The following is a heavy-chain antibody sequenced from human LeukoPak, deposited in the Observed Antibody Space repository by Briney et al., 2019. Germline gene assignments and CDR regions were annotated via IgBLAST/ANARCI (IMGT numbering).Heavy chain of an antibody. J-gene: IGHJ3*02. D-gene: IGHD6-13*01. CDR2: IYYSGST. Sequence: PSETLSLTCTVSGGSMSSYYWGWIRQPPGKGLEWIGYIYYSGSTNYNPSLKSRVTTSVDTSKNLFSLKLSSVTAADTAVYYCARVRQQVVHDAFDIWGQGTMVIVSS. CDR3: ARVRQQVVHDAFDI. CDR1: GGSMSSYY. V-gene: IGHV4-59*01.